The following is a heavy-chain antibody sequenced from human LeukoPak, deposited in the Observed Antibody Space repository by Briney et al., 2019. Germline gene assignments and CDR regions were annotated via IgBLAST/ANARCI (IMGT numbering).Heavy chain of an antibody. V-gene: IGHV3-48*03. J-gene: IGHJ5*02. Sequence: GGSLRLSCAASGFTFSSYEMNWVRQAPGKGLEWVSYISSSGSTIYYADSVKGRFTISRDNAKNSLYLQMNSLRAEDTAVYYCARQDWNAYWFDPWGQGTLVTVSS. D-gene: IGHD1-1*01. CDR1: GFTFSSYE. CDR2: ISSSGSTI. CDR3: ARQDWNAYWFDP.